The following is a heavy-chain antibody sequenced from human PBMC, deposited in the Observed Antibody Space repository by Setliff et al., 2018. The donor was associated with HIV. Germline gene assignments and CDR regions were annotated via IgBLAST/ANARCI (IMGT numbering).Heavy chain of an antibody. J-gene: IGHJ4*02. D-gene: IGHD3-10*01. Sequence: GESLKISCAASGFTFSSYAMSWVRQAPGKGLEWVSAISGSGGSTYYADSVKGRFTISRDNSKSTLSLQMNSLRAEDTAVYYCVKDGFGELPNWGQGTLVTVSS. CDR1: GFTFSSYA. CDR3: VKDGFGELPN. V-gene: IGHV3-23*01. CDR2: ISGSGGST.